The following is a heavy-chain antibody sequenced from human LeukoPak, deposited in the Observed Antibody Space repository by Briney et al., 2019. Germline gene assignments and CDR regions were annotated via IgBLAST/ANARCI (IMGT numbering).Heavy chain of an antibody. Sequence: ASVKVSCKASGYTFTGYYIHWVRQAPGQGLEWMGWINPNSGGTNYAQKFQGRVTMTRDTSTSTVYMELSSLRFEDTAVYYCARGPRITMIRGGQWYYYMDVWGKGTTVTISS. V-gene: IGHV1-2*02. J-gene: IGHJ6*03. CDR1: GYTFTGYY. CDR3: ARGPRITMIRGGQWYYYMDV. CDR2: INPNSGGT. D-gene: IGHD3-10*01.